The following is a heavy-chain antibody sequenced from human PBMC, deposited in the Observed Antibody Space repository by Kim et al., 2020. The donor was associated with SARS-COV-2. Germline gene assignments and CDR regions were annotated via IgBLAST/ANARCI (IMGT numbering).Heavy chain of an antibody. D-gene: IGHD2-21*01. CDR3: ARAPSPASYCGGDCYSGDAFDI. J-gene: IGHJ3*02. Sequence: ASVKVSCKASGYTFTSYYMHWVRQAPGQGLEWMGIINPSGGSTSYAQKFQGRVTMTRDTSTSTVYMELSSLRSEDTAVYYCARAPSPASYCGGDCYSGDAFDIWGQGTMVTVSS. V-gene: IGHV1-46*01. CDR1: GYTFTSYY. CDR2: INPSGGST.